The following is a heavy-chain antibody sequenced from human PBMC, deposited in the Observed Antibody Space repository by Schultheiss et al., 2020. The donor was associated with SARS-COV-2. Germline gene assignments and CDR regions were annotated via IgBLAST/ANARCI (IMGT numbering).Heavy chain of an antibody. D-gene: IGHD2-21*01. CDR1: GFTFSSYG. Sequence: GGSLRLSCAASGFTFSSYGMHWVRQAPGKGLEWVAVISYDGSNKYYADSVKARFTISRDNSKNTLYLQMNSLRAEDTAVYYCAREYALAIDYWGQGTLVTVSS. CDR3: AREYALAIDY. V-gene: IGHV3-30*03. CDR2: ISYDGSNK. J-gene: IGHJ4*02.